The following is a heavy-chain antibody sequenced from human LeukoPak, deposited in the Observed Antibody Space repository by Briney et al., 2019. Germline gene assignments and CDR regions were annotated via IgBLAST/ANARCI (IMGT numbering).Heavy chain of an antibody. D-gene: IGHD3-3*01. CDR2: INHSGST. V-gene: IGHV4-34*01. CDR1: GGSFSGYY. CDR3: ARSPPPGATAYGVVDY. J-gene: IGHJ4*02. Sequence: SETLSLTCAVYGGSFSGYYWIWIRQPPGKGLEWIGEINHSGSTNYSPSLKSRVTISVDTSNNQFSLKLSSVTAADTAVYDCARSPPPGATAYGVVDYWGQGTLITVSS.